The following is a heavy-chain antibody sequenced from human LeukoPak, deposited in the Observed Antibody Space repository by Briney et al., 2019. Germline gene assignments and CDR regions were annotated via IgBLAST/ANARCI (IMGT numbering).Heavy chain of an antibody. Sequence: GGSLRLSCAASGFTFGTYSMNWVRQAPGKGLEWVSSISSNSNYIYYAGSVKGRFTISRDNAKNSLSLQMNSLRAEDTAVYYCARDSGDYPDSYLDYWGQGTLVTVSS. D-gene: IGHD4-17*01. CDR3: ARDSGDYPDSYLDY. V-gene: IGHV3-21*01. J-gene: IGHJ4*02. CDR2: ISSNSNYI. CDR1: GFTFGTYS.